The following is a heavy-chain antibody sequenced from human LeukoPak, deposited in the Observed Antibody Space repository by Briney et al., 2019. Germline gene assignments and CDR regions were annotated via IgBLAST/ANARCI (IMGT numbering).Heavy chain of an antibody. CDR2: ISYDGSNK. Sequence: PGRSLRLSCAASGFTFSSYGMHWVRQAPGKGLEWVAVISYDGSNKYYADSVKGRFTISRDNSKNTLYLQMNSLRAEDTAVYYCAKLAAYDVGYWGQGTLVTVSS. D-gene: IGHD5-12*01. V-gene: IGHV3-30*18. CDR1: GFTFSSYG. CDR3: AKLAAYDVGY. J-gene: IGHJ4*02.